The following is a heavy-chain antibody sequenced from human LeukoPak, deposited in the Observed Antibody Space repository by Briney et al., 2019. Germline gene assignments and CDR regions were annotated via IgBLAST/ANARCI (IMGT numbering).Heavy chain of an antibody. V-gene: IGHV4-59*01. J-gene: IGHJ4*02. Sequence: SETLSLTCTVSGASISSYYWSWIRQPPGKGLEWIGYIDYSGSANYSPSLKSRVTISVDTSKNQFSLKLSSATAADTAVYYCARHYYSDPFDYWGQGTLVTVSS. CDR2: IDYSGSA. D-gene: IGHD4-17*01. CDR1: GASISSYY. CDR3: ARHYYSDPFDY.